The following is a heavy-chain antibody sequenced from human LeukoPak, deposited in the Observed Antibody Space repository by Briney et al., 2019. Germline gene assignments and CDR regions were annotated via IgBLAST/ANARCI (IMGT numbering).Heavy chain of an antibody. CDR1: GGSISSYY. CDR2: IYYSGST. J-gene: IGHJ4*02. Sequence: PSETLSLTCTVSGGSISSYYWSWIRQPPGKGLEWIWYIYYSGSTNYNPSLKSRVTISVDTSKNQFSLKLSSVTAADTAVYYCARGGGYSSSWRPYYFDYWGQGTLVTVSS. CDR3: ARGGGYSSSWRPYYFDY. D-gene: IGHD6-13*01. V-gene: IGHV4-59*01.